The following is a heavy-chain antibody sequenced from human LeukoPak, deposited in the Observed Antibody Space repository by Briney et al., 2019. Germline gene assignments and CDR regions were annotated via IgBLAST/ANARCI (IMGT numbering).Heavy chain of an antibody. CDR2: ISGSGANT. Sequence: PGSSLRLSCAASGFTFSSYAMTWVRQAPGKGLEWVSTISGSGANTYYADSVKGRFTISRDNSKNTLSLQMNSLRVEDTALYYCAKYSDSTGAHYFDYWGQGTLVTVSS. D-gene: IGHD2/OR15-2a*01. J-gene: IGHJ4*02. CDR3: AKYSDSTGAHYFDY. V-gene: IGHV3-23*01. CDR1: GFTFSSYA.